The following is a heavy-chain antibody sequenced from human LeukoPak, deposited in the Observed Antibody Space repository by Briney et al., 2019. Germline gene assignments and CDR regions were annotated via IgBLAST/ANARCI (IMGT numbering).Heavy chain of an antibody. Sequence: KPSETLSLTCTVSGGSISSYYWSWIRQPPGKGLEWIGYIYYSGSTNYNPSLKSRVTISVDTSKNQFSLKLSSVTAADTAVYYCARGVPGTLLWFGELTYDYWGQGTLVTVSS. D-gene: IGHD3-10*01. CDR3: ARGVPGTLLWFGELTYDY. J-gene: IGHJ4*02. CDR1: GGSISSYY. V-gene: IGHV4-59*01. CDR2: IYYSGST.